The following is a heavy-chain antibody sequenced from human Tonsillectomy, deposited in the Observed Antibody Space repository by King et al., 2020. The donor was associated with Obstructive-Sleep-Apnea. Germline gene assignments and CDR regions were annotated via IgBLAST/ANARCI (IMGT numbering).Heavy chain of an antibody. V-gene: IGHV3-23*04. CDR2: ISGSGGST. J-gene: IGHJ4*02. CDR1: GFTFSSYA. Sequence: VQLVESGGGLVQPGGSLRLSCAASGFTFSSYAMSWVRQAPGKGLEWVSAISGSGGSTYYADSVKGRFTISRDNYKTTLYLQMNSLRAEDTAVYYCAKVVVGAARPKTPYWEYYFDYWGQGTLVTVSS. D-gene: IGHD6-6*01. CDR3: AKVVVGAARPKTPYWEYYFDY.